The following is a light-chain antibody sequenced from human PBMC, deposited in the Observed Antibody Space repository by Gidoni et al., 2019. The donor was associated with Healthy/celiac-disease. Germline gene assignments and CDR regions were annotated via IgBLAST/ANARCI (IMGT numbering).Light chain of an antibody. CDR3: QQYDNLT. V-gene: IGKV1-33*01. CDR2: DAS. Sequence: DIQMTQSPSSLSASVGDRVTITCQARQDISNYLNWYQQKPGKAPKLLIYDASNLETGVPSRFSGSGSGTDFTFTISSLQPEDIATYYCQQYDNLTFXPXTKVDIK. J-gene: IGKJ3*01. CDR1: QDISNY.